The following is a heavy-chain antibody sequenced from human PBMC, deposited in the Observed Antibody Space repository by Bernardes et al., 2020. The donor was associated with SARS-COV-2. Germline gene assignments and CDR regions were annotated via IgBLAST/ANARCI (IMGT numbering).Heavy chain of an antibody. CDR3: ARQGIRGVIPAPYYYYGMDV. D-gene: IGHD3-10*01. Sequence: SEPLSLTCTVSGGSISSYYWSWIRRPPGKGLEWIGYIYYSGSTNYNPSLKSRVTISVDTSKNQFSLKLSSVTAADTAVYYCARQGIRGVIPAPYYYYGMDVWGQGTTVTVSS. V-gene: IGHV4-59*08. CDR1: GGSISSYY. J-gene: IGHJ6*02. CDR2: IYYSGST.